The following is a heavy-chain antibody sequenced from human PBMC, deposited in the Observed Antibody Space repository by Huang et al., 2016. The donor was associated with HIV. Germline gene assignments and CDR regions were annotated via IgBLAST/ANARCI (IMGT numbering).Heavy chain of an antibody. Sequence: EVQLVESGGGLVQPGGSLRLSCAASGFIFSSYRVNWVRQAPGKGLEWVSGIYGNNIYYADYVRGRFTISRDDAKSSLYLQMNSLRADDTAVYYCARDSGGATGETYRYTLFDYWGQGTLVTVSS. V-gene: IGHV3-48*01. CDR2: IYGNNI. J-gene: IGHJ4*02. CDR3: ARDSGGATGETYRYTLFDY. CDR1: GFIFSSYR. D-gene: IGHD3-16*02.